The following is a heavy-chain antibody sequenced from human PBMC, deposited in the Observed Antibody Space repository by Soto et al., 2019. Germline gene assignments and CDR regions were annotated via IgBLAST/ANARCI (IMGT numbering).Heavy chain of an antibody. V-gene: IGHV1-8*01. J-gene: IGHJ6*03. CDR2: MNPNSGNT. Sequence: QVQLVQSGAEVKKPGASVKVSCKASGYTFTSYDINWVRQATGQGLEWMGWMNPNSGNTGYAQKFQGRVTMTRNTSISTAYMERSSQRSEDTAVYYCARSSSGYCSGGSCYYYYMDVWGKGTTVTVSS. CDR1: GYTFTSYD. D-gene: IGHD2-15*01. CDR3: ARSSSGYCSGGSCYYYYMDV.